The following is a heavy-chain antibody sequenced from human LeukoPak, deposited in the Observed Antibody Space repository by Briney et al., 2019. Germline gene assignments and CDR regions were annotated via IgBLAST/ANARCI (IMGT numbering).Heavy chain of an antibody. CDR1: GGSVRSGSYY. Sequence: PSETLSLTCTVSGGSVRSGSYYWSWIRQPPGKGLEWIGYIYYSGSTNYNPSLKSRVTISVDTSKNQFSLKLSSVTAADTAVYYCARGRSSGWYVGYYFDYWGQGTLVTVSS. D-gene: IGHD6-19*01. CDR2: IYYSGST. V-gene: IGHV4-61*01. J-gene: IGHJ4*02. CDR3: ARGRSSGWYVGYYFDY.